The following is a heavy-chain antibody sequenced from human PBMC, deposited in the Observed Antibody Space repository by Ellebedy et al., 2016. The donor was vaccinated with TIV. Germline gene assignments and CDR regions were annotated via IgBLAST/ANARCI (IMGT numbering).Heavy chain of an antibody. V-gene: IGHV3-21*01. Sequence: GESLKISXAASGFTFSSYSMNWVRQAPGKGLEWVSYISSSSYIYYADSVKGRFTISRDNAKNSLSLQMNSLRAEDTAVYYCARDLGASGWSAGYWGQGTLVTVSS. J-gene: IGHJ4*02. CDR1: GFTFSSYS. D-gene: IGHD6-19*01. CDR3: ARDLGASGWSAGY. CDR2: ISSSSYI.